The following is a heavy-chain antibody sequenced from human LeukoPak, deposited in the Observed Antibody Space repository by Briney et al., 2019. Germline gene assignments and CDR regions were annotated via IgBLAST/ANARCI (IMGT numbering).Heavy chain of an antibody. Sequence: PGGSLRLTCAASGFTFSSYAMSWVRQAPGKGLEWVSAISGSGGSTYYADSVKGRFTISRDNSKSTLYLQMNSLRAEDTAVYYCAKDSSRSVWGSYGDYWGQGTLVTVSS. CDR3: AKDSSRSVWGSYGDY. V-gene: IGHV3-23*01. D-gene: IGHD3-16*01. J-gene: IGHJ4*02. CDR1: GFTFSSYA. CDR2: ISGSGGST.